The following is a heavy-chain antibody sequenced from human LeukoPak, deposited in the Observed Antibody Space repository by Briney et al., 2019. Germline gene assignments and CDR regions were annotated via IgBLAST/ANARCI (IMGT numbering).Heavy chain of an antibody. D-gene: IGHD6-6*01. J-gene: IGHJ4*02. Sequence: PGGSLRLSCAASGFTFDDYAMHWVRQAPGKGLEWVSGISWNSGSIGYADSVKGRFTISRDNAKNSLYLQMNSLRAEDMALYYCAKGGYSSSSRFDYWGQGTLVTVSS. CDR1: GFTFDDYA. CDR3: AKGGYSSSSRFDY. V-gene: IGHV3-9*03. CDR2: ISWNSGSI.